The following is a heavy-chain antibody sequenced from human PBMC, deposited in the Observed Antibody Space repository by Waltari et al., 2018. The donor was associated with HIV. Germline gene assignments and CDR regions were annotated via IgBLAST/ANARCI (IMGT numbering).Heavy chain of an antibody. CDR3: ARKIPEGHAFDS. Sequence: QVQLQESVPGPVKPSETLSLTCGVSGYSLTNGYYWGWIRQPSGKGLEWIGSTYYVGPTYYNPSLKSRVTISVDTSKNQFSLKVTSVTAADTAVYYCARKIPEGHAFDSWGQGTLVTVSS. CDR2: TYYVGPT. CDR1: GYSLTNGYY. V-gene: IGHV4-38-2*01. D-gene: IGHD2-2*01. J-gene: IGHJ4*02.